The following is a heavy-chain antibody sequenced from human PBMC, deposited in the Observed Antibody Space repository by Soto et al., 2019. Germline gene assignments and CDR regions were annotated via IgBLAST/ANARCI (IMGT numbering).Heavy chain of an antibody. CDR1: GFTFSSYA. V-gene: IGHV3-23*01. D-gene: IGHD3-3*01. Sequence: PGGSLRLSCAASGFTFSSYAMSWVRQAPGKGLEWVSAISGSGGSTYYADSVKGRFTISRDNSKNTLYLQMNSLRAEDTAVYYYAKDSYDFWSGYGAFDIWGQGTMVTVSS. J-gene: IGHJ3*02. CDR2: ISGSGGST. CDR3: AKDSYDFWSGYGAFDI.